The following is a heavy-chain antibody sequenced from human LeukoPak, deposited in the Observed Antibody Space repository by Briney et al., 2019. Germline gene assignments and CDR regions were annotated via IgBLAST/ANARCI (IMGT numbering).Heavy chain of an antibody. V-gene: IGHV1-46*01. Sequence: ASVKVSCKASRYTFTSYDMHWVRQAPGQGIEWMGIINPSGGSTSYAQKFQGRVTMTRDTSTSTVYMALSSLRSEDTAVYYCARDSGMVRGTVDYWGQGTLVTVSS. CDR1: RYTFTSYD. J-gene: IGHJ4*02. CDR2: INPSGGST. D-gene: IGHD3-10*01. CDR3: ARDSGMVRGTVDY.